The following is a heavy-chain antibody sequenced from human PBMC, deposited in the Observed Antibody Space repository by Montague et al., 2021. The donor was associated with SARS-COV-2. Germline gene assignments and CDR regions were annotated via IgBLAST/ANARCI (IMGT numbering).Heavy chain of an antibody. CDR1: GASFSGYY. V-gene: IGHV4-34*01. CDR2: ISHSGTT. Sequence: SETLSLTCAVYGASFSGYYWNCIRQTPGKGLERLGEISHSGTTKYNSSLKIRFTISADTSKNQFSLTLTSVTAADTAVYFCARGPEGVSALDVWGHGTTVTVSS. CDR3: ARGPEGVSALDV. D-gene: IGHD5/OR15-5a*01. J-gene: IGHJ6*02.